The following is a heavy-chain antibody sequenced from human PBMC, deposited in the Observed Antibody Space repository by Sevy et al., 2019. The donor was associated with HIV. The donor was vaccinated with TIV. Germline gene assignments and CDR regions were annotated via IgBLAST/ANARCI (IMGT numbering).Heavy chain of an antibody. V-gene: IGHV1-46*01. CDR3: VRADPDQHFHS. CDR2: VDPSAGNT. CDR1: GDTFTNNY. J-gene: IGHJ4*02. Sequence: ASVKVSCKASGDTFTNNYIHWVRQAPGQGLEWMGMVDPSAGNTTYAQKFQGRVTMTRDTSTSILYMDLSSLRSEDTAVYYCVRADPDQHFHSWGQGPLVTVSS.